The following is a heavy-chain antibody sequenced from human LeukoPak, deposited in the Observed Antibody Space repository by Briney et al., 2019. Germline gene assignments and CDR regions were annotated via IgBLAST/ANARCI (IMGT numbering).Heavy chain of an antibody. J-gene: IGHJ4*02. CDR3: ASLGGSYYEDAVSDY. CDR2: MNPNSGNT. CDR1: GYTFTSYD. Sequence: ASVKVSCKASGYTFTSYDINWVRQATGQGLEWMEWMNPNSGNTGYAQKFQGRVTMTRNTSISTAYMELSSLRSEDTAVYYCASLGGSYYEDAVSDYWGQGTLVTVSS. V-gene: IGHV1-8*01. D-gene: IGHD1-26*01.